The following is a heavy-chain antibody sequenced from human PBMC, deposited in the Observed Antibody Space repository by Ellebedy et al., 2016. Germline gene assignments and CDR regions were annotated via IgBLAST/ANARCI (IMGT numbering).Heavy chain of an antibody. CDR3: ARDFAFDP. V-gene: IGHV4-38-2*02. J-gene: IGHJ5*02. CDR1: GYSINSGYH. CDR2: NYHSGSA. Sequence: SETLSLTCTVSGYSINSGYHCGWIRQPAGKGLEWIGSNYHSGSANYNPSLKSRVTISVDTSKNQFSLRLSCVTAADTAVYYCARDFAFDPWGQGTLVTVSS.